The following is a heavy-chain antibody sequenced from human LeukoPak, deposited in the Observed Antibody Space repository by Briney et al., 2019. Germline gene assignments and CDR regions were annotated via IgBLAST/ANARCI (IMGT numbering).Heavy chain of an antibody. CDR2: IYSDGST. D-gene: IGHD5-18*01. CDR3: ARIQLWFGTYYFDY. V-gene: IGHV3-53*05. CDR1: GFTFSSNY. J-gene: IGHJ4*02. Sequence: GGSLRLSCAASGFTFSSNYTSWVRQAPGKGLEWVSVIYSDGSTYYADSVKGRFTISRDNSKNTLYLQMNSLRAEDTAVYYCARIQLWFGTYYFDYWGQGTLVTVSS.